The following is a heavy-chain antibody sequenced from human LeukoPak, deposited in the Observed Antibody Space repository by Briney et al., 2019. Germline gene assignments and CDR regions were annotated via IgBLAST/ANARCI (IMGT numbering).Heavy chain of an antibody. Sequence: GGSLRLSCAASGFTFSSYGMHWVRQAPGKGLEWVAVISYDGSNKYPADSVKGRFTISRDNSKNTLYLQMNSLRAEDTAVYYCANALLYYYGSGSYFRVDAFDIWGQGTMVTVSS. CDR1: GFTFSSYG. D-gene: IGHD3-10*01. CDR3: ANALLYYYGSGSYFRVDAFDI. J-gene: IGHJ3*02. V-gene: IGHV3-30*18. CDR2: ISYDGSNK.